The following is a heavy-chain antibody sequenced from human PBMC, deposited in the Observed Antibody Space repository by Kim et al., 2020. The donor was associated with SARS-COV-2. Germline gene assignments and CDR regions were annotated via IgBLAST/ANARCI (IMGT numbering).Heavy chain of an antibody. D-gene: IGHD6-13*01. CDR3: AKDKSTSWHTPIDY. Sequence: GGSPRLSCAASGFTFNNYAMSWVRQAPGKGLEWVSGISSSGDNTYYAEYVKGRFTISRDNSRNTLYLQMNSLRAEDTALYYCAKDKSTSWHTPIDYWGQGTLVTVSS. CDR2: ISSSGDNT. CDR1: GFTFNNYA. V-gene: IGHV3-23*01. J-gene: IGHJ4*02.